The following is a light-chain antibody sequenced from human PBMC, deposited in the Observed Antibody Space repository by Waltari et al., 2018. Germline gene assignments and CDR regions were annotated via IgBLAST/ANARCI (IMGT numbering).Light chain of an antibody. CDR3: QQYGSSPQYT. Sequence: EIVLTQSPGTLSLSPGERATLSCRASQSVSSSYLAWYQQKPGQAPRRLIYGASSRATGIPDRCSGSGSGTDFTLTISRLEPEDFAVYYCQQYGSSPQYTFGQGTKLEIK. CDR1: QSVSSSY. J-gene: IGKJ2*01. V-gene: IGKV3-20*01. CDR2: GAS.